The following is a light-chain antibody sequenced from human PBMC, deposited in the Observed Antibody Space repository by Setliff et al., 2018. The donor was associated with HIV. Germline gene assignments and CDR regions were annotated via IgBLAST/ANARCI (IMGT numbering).Light chain of an antibody. Sequence: QSALAQPPSVSGSPGQSVTFSCTGSSSDVGAYNYVSWYQQHPGKAPKLMIYDVTKRPSGVPDRFSGSKSGNTASLTISGLQAEDEADYYCCSYAGSSTYVFGTGTKVTVL. CDR3: CSYAGSSTYV. CDR2: DVT. CDR1: SSDVGAYNY. V-gene: IGLV2-11*01. J-gene: IGLJ1*01.